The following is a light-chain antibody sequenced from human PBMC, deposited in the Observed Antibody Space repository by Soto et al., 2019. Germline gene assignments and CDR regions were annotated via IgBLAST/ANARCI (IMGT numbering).Light chain of an antibody. CDR1: SSDVGAYNY. J-gene: IGLJ2*01. Sequence: QSVLTQPPSASGSPGQSVTISCTGSSSDVGAYNYVSWYQQHPGKAPKLMIYEVSERPSGVPNRFSGSKSGNTASLTVSGLLTEDEADYYCSSYAVIDSLLFGGGTKVTVL. V-gene: IGLV2-8*01. CDR2: EVS. CDR3: SSYAVIDSLL.